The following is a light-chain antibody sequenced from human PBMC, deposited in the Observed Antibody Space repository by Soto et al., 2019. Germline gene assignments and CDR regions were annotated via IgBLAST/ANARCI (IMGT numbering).Light chain of an antibody. J-gene: IGKJ2*01. CDR3: LQNSDYPFT. V-gene: IGKV1-9*01. Sequence: DIQLTQSPSFLAASVGDRVTITCRASQGIASFLAWYQQKPGKAPKLLIYSATTLQTGVSSRFSGSRSGPEFTLTISSLQPEDFATYYCLQNSDYPFTFGQGTRL. CDR1: QGIASF. CDR2: SAT.